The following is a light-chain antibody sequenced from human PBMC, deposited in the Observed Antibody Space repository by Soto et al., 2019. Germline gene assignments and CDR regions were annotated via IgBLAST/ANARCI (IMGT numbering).Light chain of an antibody. J-gene: IGKJ2*01. CDR1: QSVLYSSNNKNY. CDR2: WAS. Sequence: DIVMTQSPDSLAGSLGERATINCKSSQSVLYSSNNKNYLAWYQQKPGQPPKLLIYWASTRESGVPDRFSGSWSETDFTRTIISLQAEDGAVYYCQQYYSTPYTFGQGTKLEIK. CDR3: QQYYSTPYT. V-gene: IGKV4-1*01.